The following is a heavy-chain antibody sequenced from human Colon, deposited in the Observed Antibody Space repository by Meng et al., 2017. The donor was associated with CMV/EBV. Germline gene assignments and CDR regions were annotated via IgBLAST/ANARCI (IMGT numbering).Heavy chain of an antibody. V-gene: IGHV4-30-4*01. Sequence: SISNTNCYWSWIRQPPGKGLEWIGHIYHSGNTYHNPSLKSRLLMSVDTSKNHFSLNLRSVTAADTAVYYCARIAYYDIVTGYPYFDSWGQGTLVTVSS. D-gene: IGHD3-9*01. CDR3: ARIAYYDIVTGYPYFDS. CDR1: SISNTNCY. CDR2: IYHSGNT. J-gene: IGHJ4*02.